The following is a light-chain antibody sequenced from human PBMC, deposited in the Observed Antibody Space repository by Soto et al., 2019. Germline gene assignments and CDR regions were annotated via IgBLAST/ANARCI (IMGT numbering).Light chain of an antibody. J-gene: IGLJ2*01. V-gene: IGLV2-14*01. CDR1: SSDVGGYKY. CDR3: SSYTSSSTVV. Sequence: QSVLTQPASVSGSPGQSITISCTGTSSDVGGYKYVSWYQQHPGKAPKLIIYEVNSRPSGVSNRFSASKSGNTASLTVSGLQAEDEADYYCSSYTSSSTVVFGGGTKLTVL. CDR2: EVN.